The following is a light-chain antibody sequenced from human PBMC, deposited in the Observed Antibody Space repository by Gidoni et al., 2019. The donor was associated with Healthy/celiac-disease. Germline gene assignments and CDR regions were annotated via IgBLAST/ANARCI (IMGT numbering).Light chain of an antibody. CDR3: QQYNNWRGT. J-gene: IGKJ2*01. Sequence: EIVMTQSPATLSVSPGERATLSCRASQSVSSNLAWYQQKPGQAPRLLIYGASTRATGIPARLSGSGSGTEFTLTISSLQSEDFAVYYCQQYNNWRGTFGQGTKLEIK. CDR1: QSVSSN. CDR2: GAS. V-gene: IGKV3-15*01.